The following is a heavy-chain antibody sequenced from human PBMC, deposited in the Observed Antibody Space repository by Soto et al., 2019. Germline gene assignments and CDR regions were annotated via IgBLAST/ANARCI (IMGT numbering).Heavy chain of an antibody. V-gene: IGHV3-30*18. J-gene: IGHJ4*02. CDR2: VSYDGSNT. Sequence: QVQLVESGGGVVQPGRSLRLSCAASGFTFSSYGMHWVRQAPGKGLEWVAVVSYDGSNTYYADSVKGRFTISRDNSKSTLYLQMNSLRAEDTAVYYCAKDIGSSSWYWSATLDYWGQGTLVNVSS. CDR1: GFTFSSYG. CDR3: AKDIGSSSWYWSATLDY. D-gene: IGHD6-13*01.